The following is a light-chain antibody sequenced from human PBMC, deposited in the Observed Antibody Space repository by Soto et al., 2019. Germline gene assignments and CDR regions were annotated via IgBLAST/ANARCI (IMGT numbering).Light chain of an antibody. Sequence: EIVMTQSPATLSVSPGERATLSCRASQSVSSNLAWYQQKPGQAPRLLIYGASTRATGISARFSGSGSGTEFTLTISSLKSEDFAVYYCQQYNNWSRTFGQGTKLEIK. CDR3: QQYNNWSRT. V-gene: IGKV3-15*01. CDR2: GAS. J-gene: IGKJ2*01. CDR1: QSVSSN.